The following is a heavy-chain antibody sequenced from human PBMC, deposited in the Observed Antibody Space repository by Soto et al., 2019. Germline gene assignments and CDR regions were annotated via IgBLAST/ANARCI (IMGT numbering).Heavy chain of an antibody. CDR2: VWFDGSKD. J-gene: IGHJ4*01. V-gene: IGHV3-33*01. Sequence: QPVGSLRLSCTASGFTFSTYGMHWVRQAPGKGLEWVAVVWFDGSKDYYADSVKGRFTVSRDNSKNTLYLQMNSLTAEDTAVYYCARVDVQCFDYWGHGTPVTVSS. CDR1: GFTFSTYG. CDR3: ARVDVQCFDY. D-gene: IGHD6-19*01.